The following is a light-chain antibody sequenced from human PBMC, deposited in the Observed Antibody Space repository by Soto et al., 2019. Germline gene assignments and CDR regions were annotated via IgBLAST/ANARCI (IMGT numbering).Light chain of an antibody. CDR2: EVS. CDR1: SSDVGAYNY. J-gene: IGLJ3*02. V-gene: IGLV2-14*01. Sequence: QSALTQPASVSGSPGQSITISCTGTSSDVGAYNYVSWYQQHPGKAPILIIYEVSNRPSGISSRFSGSKSGNTASLTISGLQAEDEADYYCSSYSNSSPVFGGGTKLTVL. CDR3: SSYSNSSPV.